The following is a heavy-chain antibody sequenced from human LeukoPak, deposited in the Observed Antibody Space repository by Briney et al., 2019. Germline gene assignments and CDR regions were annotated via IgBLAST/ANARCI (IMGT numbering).Heavy chain of an antibody. J-gene: IGHJ6*03. CDR3: AREGDTAMVRGNYYYYYYMDV. Sequence: SETLSLTCTVSGGSISGYYWSWIRQPPGKGLEWIGYIYYTGSTNYSPSLRSRVTISVDTPKNQFSLKLSFVTAADTAVYYCAREGDTAMVRGNYYYYYYMDVWGKGTTVTVSS. V-gene: IGHV4-59*12. CDR2: IYYTGST. D-gene: IGHD5-18*01. CDR1: GGSISGYY.